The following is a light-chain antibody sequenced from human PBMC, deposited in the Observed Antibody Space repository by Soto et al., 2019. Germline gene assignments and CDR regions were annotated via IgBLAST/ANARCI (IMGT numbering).Light chain of an antibody. CDR1: QSISSY. CDR2: AAS. CDR3: QQRYSPPLT. J-gene: IGKJ4*01. V-gene: IGKV1-39*01. Sequence: DIQMTQSPSSLSASVGDRVTITCRASQSISSYLNWYQQKPGKAPKLLIYAASSLQSGVPSRFSCSGSGTDFTLTISSLQPEDFATYYCQQRYSPPLTFGGGTKVEIK.